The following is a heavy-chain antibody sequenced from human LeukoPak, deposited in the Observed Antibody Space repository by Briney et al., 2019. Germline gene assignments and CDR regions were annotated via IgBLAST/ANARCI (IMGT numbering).Heavy chain of an antibody. D-gene: IGHD4-17*01. CDR3: ARLHDYGDYYYYYYMDV. CDR1: GFTFSDYY. Sequence: PGGSLRLSCAASGFTFSDYYMSWIRQAPGKGLEWVSYISSSGSTIYYADSVKGRFTISRDNAKNSLYLQMNSLRAEDTAVYYCARLHDYGDYYYYYYMDVWGKGTTVTVSS. J-gene: IGHJ6*03. V-gene: IGHV3-11*01. CDR2: ISSSGSTI.